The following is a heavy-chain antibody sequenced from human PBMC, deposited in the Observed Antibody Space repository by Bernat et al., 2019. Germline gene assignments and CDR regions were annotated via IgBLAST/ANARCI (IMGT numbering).Heavy chain of an antibody. J-gene: IGHJ4*02. CDR2: IRYDGSNK. Sequence: QVQLVESGGGVVQPGGSLRLSCAASGFTFSSYGMHWVRQAPGKGLEWVAFIRYDGSNKYYADSVKGRFTISRDNSKNTLYLQMNSLRAEDTAVYYCAKAPSYDSCGFFDYWGQGTLVTVSS. CDR3: AKAPSYDSCGFFDY. CDR1: GFTFSSYG. V-gene: IGHV3-30*02. D-gene: IGHD3-22*01.